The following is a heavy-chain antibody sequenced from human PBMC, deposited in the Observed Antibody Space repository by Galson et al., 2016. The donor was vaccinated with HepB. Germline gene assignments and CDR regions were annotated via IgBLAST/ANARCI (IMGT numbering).Heavy chain of an antibody. Sequence: SLRLSCAASGFTFSRYDMHWVRHVTGKGLEWVSAIGTAGDTYYPGSVKGRFTISRENAKNSLYLQMNSLRDEDTAVYYCARDGGGTGGYYYYAMDDWGQGTTVTVS. J-gene: IGHJ6*02. CDR3: ARDGGGTGGYYYYAMDD. D-gene: IGHD1-14*01. CDR2: IGTAGDT. CDR1: GFTFSRYD. V-gene: IGHV3-13*01.